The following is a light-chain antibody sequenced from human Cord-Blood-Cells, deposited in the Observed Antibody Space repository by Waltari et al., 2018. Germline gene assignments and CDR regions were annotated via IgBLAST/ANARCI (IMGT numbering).Light chain of an antibody. CDR2: DVS. V-gene: IGLV2-11*01. CDR1: SSDVGGYNY. CDR3: CSYAGSYTYV. J-gene: IGLJ1*01. Sequence: QSALTQPRSVSGSPGQSVTISCTGTSSDVGGYNYVFWYQQHPGKAPKLMNYDVSKRPSGVPDRFSGSKSGNAASLTISGLQAEDEADYYCCSYAGSYTYVFGTGTKVTVL.